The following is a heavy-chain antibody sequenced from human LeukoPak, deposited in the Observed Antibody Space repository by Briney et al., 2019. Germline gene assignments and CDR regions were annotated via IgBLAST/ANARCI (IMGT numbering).Heavy chain of an antibody. CDR2: ISSSSTSI. J-gene: IGHJ4*02. Sequence: GGSLRLSCAASGFTFSDYYMSWIRQAPGKGLEWVSYISSSSTSIFYAHSVKGRFTISRDDAKNSVSLQMSSLRVEDTAVYYCATDGAAWSRSYWGQGTLVTVSS. V-gene: IGHV3-11*04. CDR1: GFTFSDYY. CDR3: ATDGAAWSRSY. D-gene: IGHD2-8*02.